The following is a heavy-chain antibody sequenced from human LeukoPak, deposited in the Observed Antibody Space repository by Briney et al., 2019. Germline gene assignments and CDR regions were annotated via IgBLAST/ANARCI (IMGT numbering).Heavy chain of an antibody. CDR2: ISSSSSSYK. CDR3: ARDAYNWNIDVFDI. CDR1: GFTFSSYS. D-gene: IGHD1/OR15-1a*01. Sequence: GGSLRLSCAASGFTFSSYSMNWVRQAPGKGLEWVSSISSSSSSYKYYADSVKGRFTISRDNAKNSLYLLMNSLRAEDTAVYYCARDAYNWNIDVFDIWGQGTMVTVSS. J-gene: IGHJ3*02. V-gene: IGHV3-21*01.